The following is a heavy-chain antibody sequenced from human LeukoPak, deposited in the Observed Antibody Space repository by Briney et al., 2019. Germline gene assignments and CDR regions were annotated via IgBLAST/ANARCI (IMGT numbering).Heavy chain of an antibody. V-gene: IGHV4-39*07. CDR3: ARGRGIDY. D-gene: IGHD3-10*01. J-gene: IGHJ4*02. Sequence: SETLSLTCTVSGASISSGTYYWSWSRQPPGKGLEWIGEINHSGSTNYNPSLKSRVTISVDTSKNQFSLKLSSVTAADTAVYYCARGRGIDYWGQGTLVTVSS. CDR2: INHSGST. CDR1: GASISSGTYY.